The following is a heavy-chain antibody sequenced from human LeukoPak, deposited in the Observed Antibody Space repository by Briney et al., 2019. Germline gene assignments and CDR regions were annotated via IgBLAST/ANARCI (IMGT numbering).Heavy chain of an antibody. CDR1: GGTFSSYA. CDR3: ASRFGGYGLYGMDV. CDR2: INPSGGST. Sequence: ASVKVSCKASGGTFSSYAISWVRQAPGQGLEWMGIINPSGGSTSYAQKFQGRVTMTRDTSTSTVYMEPSSLRSEDTAVYYCASRFGGYGLYGMDVWGPGTTVTVSS. D-gene: IGHD3-10*01. J-gene: IGHJ6*02. V-gene: IGHV1-46*01.